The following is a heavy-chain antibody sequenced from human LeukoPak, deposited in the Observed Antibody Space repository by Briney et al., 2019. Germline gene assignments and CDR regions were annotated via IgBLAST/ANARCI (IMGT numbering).Heavy chain of an antibody. CDR2: INHSGST. D-gene: IGHD3-22*01. Sequence: PSETLSLTCGVYGGSFSGYYWSWIRQPPGKGLEWIGEINHSGSTNYNPSLKSRVTISVDTSKNQFSLKLSSVTAADTAVYYCARHYYDSSGYEHFDYWGQGTLVTVSS. CDR1: GGSFSGYY. J-gene: IGHJ4*02. CDR3: ARHYYDSSGYEHFDY. V-gene: IGHV4-34*01.